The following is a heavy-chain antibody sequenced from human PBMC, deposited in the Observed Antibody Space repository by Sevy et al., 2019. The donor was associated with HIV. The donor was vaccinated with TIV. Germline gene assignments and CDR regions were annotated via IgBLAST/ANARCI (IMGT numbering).Heavy chain of an antibody. CDR3: ARYGGYIDH. Sequence: GGSLRLSCAASGFTFSIYYMTWARQAPGKGLEWVANIKSEGSDKNYVDSVKGRFTISRDNAKNSLYLQMNSLTAEDTAVYYCARYGGYIDHWGHGTLVTVSS. CDR2: IKSEGSDK. V-gene: IGHV3-7*01. J-gene: IGHJ4*01. D-gene: IGHD2-15*01. CDR1: GFTFSIYY.